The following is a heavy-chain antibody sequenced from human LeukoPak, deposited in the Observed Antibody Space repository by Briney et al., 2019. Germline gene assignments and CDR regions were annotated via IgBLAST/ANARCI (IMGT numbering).Heavy chain of an antibody. CDR2: ISSSSGYI. CDR1: GFTFSSSS. D-gene: IGHD3-3*01. CDR3: ARNGVVPDAFDV. J-gene: IGHJ3*01. V-gene: IGHV3-21*01. Sequence: GGSLRLSCAASGFTFSSSSMNWVRQAPGKGLEWVSSISSSSGYIYYADSVKGRFTISRDNAKNSLYLQMNSLRAEDTAVYYCARNGVVPDAFDVWGQGTMVTVSS.